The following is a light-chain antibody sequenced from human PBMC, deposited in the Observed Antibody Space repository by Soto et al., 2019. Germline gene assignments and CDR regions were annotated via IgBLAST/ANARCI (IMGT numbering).Light chain of an antibody. J-gene: IGLJ1*01. CDR3: ASWDDSLNGYV. CDR1: SSNIGAGYD. CDR2: TNN. V-gene: IGLV1-40*01. Sequence: QSVLTQPPSVSGAPGQRVTISCTGSSSNIGAGYDVHWYQQLPGTAPKLLIYTNNQRPSGVPDRFSGSKSGTSASLAISGLQSEDEAVYYCASWDDSLNGYVFGTGTKLTVL.